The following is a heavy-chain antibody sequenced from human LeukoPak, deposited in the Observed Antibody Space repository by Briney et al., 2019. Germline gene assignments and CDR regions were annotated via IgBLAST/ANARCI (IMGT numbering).Heavy chain of an antibody. CDR2: IYHNGIT. CDR3: ARTVVAATNWFDP. J-gene: IGHJ5*02. D-gene: IGHD2-15*01. Sequence: SETLSLTCGVSGFPNRCHYWGWIRPPPGKGREGIGTIYHNGITYYNPSLKSRVTISVDTSKNQFSLKLSSVTAADTAVYYCARTVVAATNWFDPWGQGTPVTVSS. CDR1: GFPNRCHY. V-gene: IGHV4-38-2*01.